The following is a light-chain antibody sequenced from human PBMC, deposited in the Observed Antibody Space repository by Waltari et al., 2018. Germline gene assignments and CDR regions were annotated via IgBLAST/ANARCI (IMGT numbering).Light chain of an antibody. J-gene: IGKJ4*01. CDR3: QQPPGT. CDR2: AAS. Sequence: DIQLTQSPSILSASVGDRVTFTCRASRDIRSYLAWYQQKSGKAPKLLIFAASTLQSGVPSRFSGSGSGTEFTLTISNLQPEDVATYYCQQPPGTFGGGTKVEIK. V-gene: IGKV1-9*01. CDR1: RDIRSY.